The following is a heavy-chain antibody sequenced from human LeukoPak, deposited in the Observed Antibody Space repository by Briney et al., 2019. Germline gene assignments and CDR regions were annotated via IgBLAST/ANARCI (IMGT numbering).Heavy chain of an antibody. V-gene: IGHV4-39*01. J-gene: IGHJ4*02. D-gene: IGHD3-3*01. CDR2: IYYSGST. CDR3: ARHRHYDFWSGPKVVDY. CDR1: GGSISSSSYY. Sequence: KPSETLSLTCTVSGGSISSSSYYWGWIRQPPGKGLEWIGSIYYSGSTYYNPSLKSRVTISVDTSKNQFSLKLSSVTAADTAVYYCARHRHYDFWSGPKVVDYWGQGTLVTVSS.